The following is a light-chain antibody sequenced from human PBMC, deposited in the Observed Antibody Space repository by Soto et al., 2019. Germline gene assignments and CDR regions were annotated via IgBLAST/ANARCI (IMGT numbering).Light chain of an antibody. CDR3: EQANSFPLT. J-gene: IGKJ4*01. CDR2: AAY. V-gene: IGKV1-12*01. CDR1: QGISSW. Sequence: QRTQSPSSVSASVGDRVTITCRASQGISSWLAWYQQKPGKAPNLLIYAAYSLHSGVQSRFSGSGSGTDFTLTIRSLQPEEFATYYCEQANSFPLTFGGGTKVDI.